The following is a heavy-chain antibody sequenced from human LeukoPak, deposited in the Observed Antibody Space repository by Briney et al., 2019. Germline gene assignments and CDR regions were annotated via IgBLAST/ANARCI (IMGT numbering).Heavy chain of an antibody. CDR3: ARDWDIVATMGDY. D-gene: IGHD5-12*01. J-gene: IGHJ4*02. CDR1: GYTFTSYA. V-gene: IGHV1-3*01. CDR2: INAGNGNT. Sequence: ASVKVSCKASGYTFTSYAMHWVRQAPGQRLEWMGWINAGNGNTKYSQKFQGRVTITRDTSASTAYMEQSSLRSEDTAVYYCARDWDIVATMGDYWGQGTLVTVSS.